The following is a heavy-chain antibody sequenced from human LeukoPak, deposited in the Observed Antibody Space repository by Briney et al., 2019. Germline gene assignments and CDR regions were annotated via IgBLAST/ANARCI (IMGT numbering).Heavy chain of an antibody. Sequence: PGGSLRLSCTASGFTFSSYAMHWVRQAPGKGLEWVAVISYDGSNKYYADSVKGRFTISRDNAKNSLYLQMNSLRAEDTAVYYCARDYYDSSGHEAYYYYYMDVWGKGTTVTVSS. CDR2: ISYDGSNK. V-gene: IGHV3-30-3*01. D-gene: IGHD3-22*01. CDR3: ARDYYDSSGHEAYYYYYMDV. CDR1: GFTFSSYA. J-gene: IGHJ6*03.